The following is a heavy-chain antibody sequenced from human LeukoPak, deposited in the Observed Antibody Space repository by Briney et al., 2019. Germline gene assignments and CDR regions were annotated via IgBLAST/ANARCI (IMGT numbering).Heavy chain of an antibody. CDR1: GYTFTSYA. V-gene: IGHV1-3*03. CDR2: INAGNGNT. CDR3: ARDGSRGNLVTAPDF. Sequence: GASVKVSCKASGYTFTSYAMHWVRQAPGQRLEWMGWINAGNGNTKYSQEFQGRVTITRDTSASTAYMELSSLRSEDMAVYYCARDGSRGNLVTAPDFWGQGTLVTVSS. J-gene: IGHJ4*02. D-gene: IGHD2-21*02.